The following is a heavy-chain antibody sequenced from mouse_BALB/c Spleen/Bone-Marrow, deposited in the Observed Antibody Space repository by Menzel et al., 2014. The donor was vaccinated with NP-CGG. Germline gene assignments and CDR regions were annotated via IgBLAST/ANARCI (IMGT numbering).Heavy chain of an antibody. CDR2: ISSGSTAI. CDR1: GFTFSSFG. CDR3: ARGGNWDDFDV. J-gene: IGHJ1*01. Sequence: EVHLVESGGGLVQPGGSRKLSCAASGFTFSSFGLHWVRQAPEKGLEWVAYISSGSTAICYADTVKGRFTISRDNPKNTLFLQMTRLRSEDTAMYYCARGGNWDDFDVWGAGTTVTVSS. V-gene: IGHV5-17*02. D-gene: IGHD4-1*01.